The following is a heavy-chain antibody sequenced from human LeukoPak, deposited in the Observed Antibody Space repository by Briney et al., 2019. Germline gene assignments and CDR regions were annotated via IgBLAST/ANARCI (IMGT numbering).Heavy chain of an antibody. CDR3: ARGLSLDP. V-gene: IGHV4-4*09. CDR2: ISTSGST. D-gene: IGHD4/OR15-4a*01. Sequence: SETLFLTCTVSGGSISSYYWTWIRQPPGKGLEYIGYISTSGSTNYKSSLNSRVTISVDTSKHQVSLTLRSVTAADTAVYYCARGLSLDPWGQGTLVTVSS. J-gene: IGHJ5*02. CDR1: GGSISSYY.